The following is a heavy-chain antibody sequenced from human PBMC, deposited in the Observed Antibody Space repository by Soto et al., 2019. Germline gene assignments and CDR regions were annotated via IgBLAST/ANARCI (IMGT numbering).Heavy chain of an antibody. CDR3: ATVSGSHLAIPSVY. Sequence: QLQLQESGPGLVKPSETLSLTCTVSGYSISTNNYYWGWIRQPPGKGLEWIGSINFLGDTYYTPSLKSRVIISVDTSKNQFSLHLNSVTGADTAVYSCATVSGSHLAIPSVYWGQGTLVTVSS. CDR2: INFLGDT. CDR1: GYSISTNNYY. J-gene: IGHJ4*02. V-gene: IGHV4-39*01. D-gene: IGHD1-26*01.